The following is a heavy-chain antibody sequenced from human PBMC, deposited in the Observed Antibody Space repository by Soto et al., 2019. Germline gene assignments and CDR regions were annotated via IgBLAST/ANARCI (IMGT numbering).Heavy chain of an antibody. CDR3: ASNRAYYDSSGYALGRY. V-gene: IGHV3-30-3*01. D-gene: IGHD3-22*01. CDR2: ISYDGSNK. J-gene: IGHJ4*02. CDR1: GFTFSSYA. Sequence: QVQLVESGGGVVQPGRSLRLSCAASGFTFSSYAMHWVRQAPGKGLEWVAVISYDGSNKYYADSVKGRFTISRDNSKNTLYLQMNSLSAEDTAVYYCASNRAYYDSSGYALGRYWGQGTLVTVSS.